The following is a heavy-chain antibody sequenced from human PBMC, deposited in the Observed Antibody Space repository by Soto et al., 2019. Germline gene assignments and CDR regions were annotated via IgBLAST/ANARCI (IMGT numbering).Heavy chain of an antibody. V-gene: IGHV3-23*01. Sequence: EVQLMESGGGLVKPGGTLRLSCVGSGFSLSDYAMSWVRQIPGKGLEWVSAISASGGSIFYADSVKGRFTISRDLRNNTLFLQMNTLTAEDTAFYFCAKDGSGTYYRFFDTWGQGALVTVSS. CDR1: GFSLSDYA. J-gene: IGHJ4*02. D-gene: IGHD3-3*01. CDR3: AKDGSGTYYRFFDT. CDR2: ISASGGSI.